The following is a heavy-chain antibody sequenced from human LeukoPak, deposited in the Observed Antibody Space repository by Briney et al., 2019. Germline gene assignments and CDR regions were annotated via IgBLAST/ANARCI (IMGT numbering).Heavy chain of an antibody. CDR2: ISSNGGSK. CDR3: ARAFCTVDNCYERTFGY. J-gene: IGHJ4*02. V-gene: IGHV3-64*01. D-gene: IGHD2-2*01. Sequence: PGGSLRLSCAASGLTFSNYAMHWVRQAPGKGVEYVSGISSNGGSKYYANSVKVRFTISRDNVKNTLYLQMGSLRADDMAIYFCARAFCTVDNCYERTFGYWGQGTLVSVSS. CDR1: GLTFSNYA.